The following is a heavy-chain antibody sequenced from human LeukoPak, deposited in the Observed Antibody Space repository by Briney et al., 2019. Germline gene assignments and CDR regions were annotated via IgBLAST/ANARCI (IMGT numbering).Heavy chain of an antibody. V-gene: IGHV3-7*03. CDR1: GFTFSDYH. J-gene: IGHJ4*02. CDR2: IKEDGSTK. D-gene: IGHD2-8*02. Sequence: GGSLRLSCAASGFTFSDYHMSWIRQAPGKGLEWVGNIKEDGSTKYYLDSVKGRVTISRDNARNSLHLQLDSLRAEDTAVYFCARDTGFHTFDHWGQGILVTVSS. CDR3: ARDTGFHTFDH.